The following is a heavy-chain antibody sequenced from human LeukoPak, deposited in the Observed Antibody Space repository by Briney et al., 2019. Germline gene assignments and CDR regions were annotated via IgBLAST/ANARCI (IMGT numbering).Heavy chain of an antibody. D-gene: IGHD3-16*01. J-gene: IGHJ4*02. Sequence: SETLSLTCTVSGYSISSGYYWGWIRQPPGKGLEWIGNIYHSGSTYYNPSLKSRVTISVDTSKNQFSLKLSSVTAADTAVYYCASLRVPGDFDYWGQGTLVTVSS. V-gene: IGHV4-38-2*02. CDR2: IYHSGST. CDR1: GYSISSGYY. CDR3: ASLRVPGDFDY.